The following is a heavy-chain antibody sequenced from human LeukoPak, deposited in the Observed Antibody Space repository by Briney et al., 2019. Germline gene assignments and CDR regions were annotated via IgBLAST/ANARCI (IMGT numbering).Heavy chain of an antibody. Sequence: GGSLRLSCAASGFTVSSNYMSWVRQAPGKGLEWVSVIYSGGSTYYADSVKGRFTISRDNSKNTLYLQMNSLRAEDTAVYYCARVGARYYGSGSYDGYYFDYWGQGTLVPSPQ. CDR3: ARVGARYYGSGSYDGYYFDY. V-gene: IGHV3-53*01. CDR1: GFTVSSNY. CDR2: IYSGGST. J-gene: IGHJ4*02. D-gene: IGHD3-10*01.